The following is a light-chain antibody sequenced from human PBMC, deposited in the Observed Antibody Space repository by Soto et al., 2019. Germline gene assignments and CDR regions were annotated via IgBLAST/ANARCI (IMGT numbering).Light chain of an antibody. CDR1: QSVSSSY. CDR2: GTS. CDR3: HQYGSSPTT. J-gene: IGKJ1*01. V-gene: IGKV3-20*01. Sequence: EIVMRQSPATLSVSPGEGATLSCRASQSVSSSYLAWYQQKPGQAPRLLIYGTSSRATGIPDRFSGSGSGTDFSLTISRLEPEDFAVYYCHQYGSSPTTIGQGTKVDIK.